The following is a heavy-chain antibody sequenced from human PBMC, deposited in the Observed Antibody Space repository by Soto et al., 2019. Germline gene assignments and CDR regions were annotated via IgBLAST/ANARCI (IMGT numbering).Heavy chain of an antibody. D-gene: IGHD3-22*01. CDR2: IKNDGST. V-gene: IGHV4-4*02. Sequence: SETLSLTCGVSGVSISSSSLWCGVREPPGKGLEWMADIKNDGSTNNNLDLSLNSLATTSVDKSNTQYPQKLSSVTAADTVVYYCATSSFRYYYTSTRHIDYWGQGTLVTVSS. J-gene: IGHJ4*02. CDR1: GVSISSSSL. CDR3: ATSSFRYYYTSTRHIDY.